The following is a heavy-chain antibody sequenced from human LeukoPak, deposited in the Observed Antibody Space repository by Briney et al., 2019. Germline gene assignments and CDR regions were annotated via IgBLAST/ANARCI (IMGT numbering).Heavy chain of an antibody. V-gene: IGHV1-2*02. CDR1: GYTFTDYY. Sequence: ASVKVSRKPSGYTFTDYYLHWVRQAPGQGLEWMGWIDPNTGRTNYAQNFQGRVTMTRDTSVSTAYMDLRTLGSDDTAVYYCARTPVTVIRGVIEDGMDVWGQGTTVTVSS. CDR3: ARTPVTVIRGVIEDGMDV. J-gene: IGHJ6*02. D-gene: IGHD3-10*01. CDR2: IDPNTGRT.